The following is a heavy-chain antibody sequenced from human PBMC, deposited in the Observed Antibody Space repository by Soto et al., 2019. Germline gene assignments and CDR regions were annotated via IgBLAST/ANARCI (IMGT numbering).Heavy chain of an antibody. CDR2: IGTAGDT. J-gene: IGHJ4*02. CDR1: GLTLSSYD. Sequence: GGAQRRSGAASGLTLSSYDRHWDHQEKGKGLEWVSAIGTAGDTYYPGSVKGRFTISRENAKNSLYLQMNSLRAEDTAVYYCARAKPRLVPEPLFDYSGQRTLVTVSS. CDR3: ARAKPRLVPEPLFDY. V-gene: IGHV3-13*01. D-gene: IGHD3-9*01.